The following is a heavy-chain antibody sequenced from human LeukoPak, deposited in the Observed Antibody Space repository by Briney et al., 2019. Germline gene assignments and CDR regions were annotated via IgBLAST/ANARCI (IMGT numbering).Heavy chain of an antibody. CDR1: GFTFTSYS. V-gene: IGHV3-23*01. CDR2: ISSGGGST. J-gene: IGHJ4*02. D-gene: IGHD1-26*01. CDR3: AKGGKWDVTPFDY. Sequence: PGGSLRLSCAASGFTFTSYSMNWVRQAPGKGLEWVSTISSGGGSTYYAVSVKGRFTISRDNSKNTLYLQVNSLRAEDTAVYYCAKGGKWDVTPFDYWGQGTLVTVSS.